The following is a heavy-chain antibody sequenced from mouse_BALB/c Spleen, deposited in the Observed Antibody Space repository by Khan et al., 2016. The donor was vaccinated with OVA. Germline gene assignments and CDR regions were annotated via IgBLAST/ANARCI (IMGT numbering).Heavy chain of an antibody. J-gene: IGHJ1*01. CDR1: GYTFTNYG. CDR3: ASGGYWYFDF. CDR2: INTYTGEP. V-gene: IGHV9-3-1*01. D-gene: IGHD1-1*02. Sequence: LVESGPELKKPGETVKISCKASGYTFTNYGMNWVKQAPGKGLKWMGWINTYTGEPTYADDFKGRFAFSLETSASTAYLQINNLKNEDTATYFCASGGYWYFDFWGAGTTVTVSS.